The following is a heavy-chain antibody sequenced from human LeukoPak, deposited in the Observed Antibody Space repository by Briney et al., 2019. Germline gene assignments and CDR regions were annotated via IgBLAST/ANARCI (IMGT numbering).Heavy chain of an antibody. Sequence: ASVKVSCKASGYTFTSYGISWVRQAPGQGLEWMGWISAYNDNTNYAQKLQGRVTMTTDTSTSTAYMELSSLRSEDTAVYYCARGYYDFWSGYYQLLHDYWGQGTLVTVSS. D-gene: IGHD3-3*01. J-gene: IGHJ4*02. V-gene: IGHV1-18*01. CDR2: ISAYNDNT. CDR1: GYTFTSYG. CDR3: ARGYYDFWSGYYQLLHDY.